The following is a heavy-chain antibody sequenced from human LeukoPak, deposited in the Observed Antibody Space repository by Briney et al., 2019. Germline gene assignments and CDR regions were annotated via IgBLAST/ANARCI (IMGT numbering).Heavy chain of an antibody. D-gene: IGHD2-2*01. Sequence: GESLQISCKGSGYSFTNYWIGWVRQMPGKGLEWMGVIFPGDSDTRYSPSFQGQVTISADKSISTAYLQWSSLKASDTAMYYCARPTSWFSGGFDYWGQGTLVTVSS. CDR3: ARPTSWFSGGFDY. CDR2: IFPGDSDT. J-gene: IGHJ4*02. CDR1: GYSFTNYW. V-gene: IGHV5-51*01.